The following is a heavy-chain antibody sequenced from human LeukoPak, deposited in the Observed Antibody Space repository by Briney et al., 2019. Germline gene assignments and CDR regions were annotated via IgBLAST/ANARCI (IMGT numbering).Heavy chain of an antibody. Sequence: SETLSLTCTVSGYSISSGYYWGWIRQPPGKGLEWIGSIYHSGRTFYNPSLKSRLTISVDTSKNQFSLKLRSVTAAHTAVYYCARVVQSTDSSGFYLPEYFQHWGQGTLVTVSS. CDR1: GYSISSGYY. D-gene: IGHD3-22*01. CDR3: ARVVQSTDSSGFYLPEYFQH. V-gene: IGHV4-38-2*02. CDR2: IYHSGRT. J-gene: IGHJ1*01.